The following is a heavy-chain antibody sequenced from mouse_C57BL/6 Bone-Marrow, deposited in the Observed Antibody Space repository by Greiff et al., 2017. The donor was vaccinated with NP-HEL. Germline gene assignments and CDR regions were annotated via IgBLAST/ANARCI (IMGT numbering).Heavy chain of an antibody. CDR1: GFTFSSYA. J-gene: IGHJ4*01. D-gene: IGHD2-3*01. CDR2: ISDGGSYT. Sequence: EVKLMESGGGLVKPGGSLKLSCAASGFTFSSYAMSWVRQTPEKRLEWVATISDGGSYTYYPDNVKGRFTISRDNAKNNLYLQMSHLKSEDTAMYYCARDGDGSLAMDYWGQGTSVTVSS. CDR3: ARDGDGSLAMDY. V-gene: IGHV5-4*01.